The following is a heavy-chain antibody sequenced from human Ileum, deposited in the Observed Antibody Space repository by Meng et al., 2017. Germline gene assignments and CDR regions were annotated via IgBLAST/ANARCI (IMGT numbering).Heavy chain of an antibody. J-gene: IGHJ6*02. CDR3: TRDRGYYGSGSPSYGMDV. Sequence: GESLKISCAASGFTFSTYEMNWVRQAPGKGLEWVSYISSSSSSIFYADSVKGRFTISRDNAKNSLDLQMNSLRAEDTAIYYCTRDRGYYGSGSPSYGMDVWGQGTTVTVSS. V-gene: IGHV3-48*03. D-gene: IGHD3-10*01. CDR2: ISSSSSSI. CDR1: GFTFSTYE.